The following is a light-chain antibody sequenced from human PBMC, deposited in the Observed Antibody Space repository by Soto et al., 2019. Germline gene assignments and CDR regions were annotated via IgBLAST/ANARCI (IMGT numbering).Light chain of an antibody. CDR3: QQVKSYPRT. Sequence: DIHLTQSPSSVSASVGDRVTITCRASQAITNNLAWYQQKPGNPPKLLIYEESTLHSGVPSRFSGRKVGTQFILTIDSLQPEDFPTYYCQQVKSYPRTFGGGTKVEIK. J-gene: IGKJ4*01. CDR2: EES. CDR1: QAITNN. V-gene: IGKV1-9*01.